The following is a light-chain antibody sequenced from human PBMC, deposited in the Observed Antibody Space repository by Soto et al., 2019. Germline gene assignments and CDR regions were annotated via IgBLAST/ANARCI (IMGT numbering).Light chain of an antibody. CDR2: AAS. V-gene: IGKV1-27*01. CDR3: QRYNSAST. J-gene: IGKJ1*01. CDR1: QDISNS. Sequence: DIQMTQSPSSLSASVGDRVTITCRASQDISNSLAWYQQKPGKVPELLIYAASTLRSGVPLRFSGGGSGTDFSLTISSLQPEDVATYYCQRYNSASTFGPGTKVEIK.